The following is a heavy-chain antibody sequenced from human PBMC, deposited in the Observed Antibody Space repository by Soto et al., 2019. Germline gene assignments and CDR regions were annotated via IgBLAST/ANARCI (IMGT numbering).Heavy chain of an antibody. V-gene: IGHV1-69*06. CDR3: ARAPVYYYDSSGYYPYWYFDL. CDR1: GGTFSSYA. Sequence: QVQLVQSGAEVKKPGSSVKVSCKASGGTFSSYAISWVRQAPGQGLEWMGGIIPIFGTANYAQKFQGRVTMTTDTSTSTAYMELRSLRSDDTAVYYCARAPVYYYDSSGYYPYWYFDLWGRGTLVTVSS. D-gene: IGHD3-22*01. CDR2: IIPIFGTA. J-gene: IGHJ2*01.